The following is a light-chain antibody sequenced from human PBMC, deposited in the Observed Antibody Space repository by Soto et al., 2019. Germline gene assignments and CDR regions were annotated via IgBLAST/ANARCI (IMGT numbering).Light chain of an antibody. Sequence: DIVMTQSPDSLAVSRGERATINCKSSQSVLYSSNNKNYLAWYQQKPGQPPKLLIYWASTRESGVPDRFSGSGSGTDFTLTISSLQAEDVAVYYCQQYYSTPFTFGPGTKVDIK. CDR2: WAS. V-gene: IGKV4-1*01. CDR3: QQYYSTPFT. CDR1: QSVLYSSNNKNY. J-gene: IGKJ3*01.